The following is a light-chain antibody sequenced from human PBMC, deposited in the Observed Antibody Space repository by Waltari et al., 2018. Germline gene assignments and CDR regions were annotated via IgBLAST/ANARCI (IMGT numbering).Light chain of an antibody. J-gene: IGLJ3*02. CDR1: SSNIESNT. Sequence: QSVLTQPPSASGTPGQRVTISCSGSSSNIESNTVNWYQQPPGTAPNTLIYRNRLPPAGGPDRCSGYQSGTSASLAIRWLQSEDEATYYCAAWDDRMNGRGVFGGGTKVTVL. CDR2: RNR. CDR3: AAWDDRMNGRGV. V-gene: IGLV1-44*01.